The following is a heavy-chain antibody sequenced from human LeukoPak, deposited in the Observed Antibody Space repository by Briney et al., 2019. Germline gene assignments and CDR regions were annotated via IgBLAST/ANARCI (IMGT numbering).Heavy chain of an antibody. Sequence: GGSLRLSCAASGFTFDDYAMHWVRQAPGKGLEWVSGISWNSGSIGYADSVKGRFTISRDNAKNSLYLQMNSLRAEDTALYYCAKGDQYGAPIDNWGQGTLVTVSS. V-gene: IGHV3-9*01. CDR1: GFTFDDYA. D-gene: IGHD4-17*01. J-gene: IGHJ4*02. CDR3: AKGDQYGAPIDN. CDR2: ISWNSGSI.